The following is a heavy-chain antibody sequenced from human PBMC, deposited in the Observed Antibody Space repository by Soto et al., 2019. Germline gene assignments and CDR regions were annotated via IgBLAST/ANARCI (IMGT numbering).Heavy chain of an antibody. J-gene: IGHJ4*02. Sequence: EVQLVESGGGLVKPWGSLRLSCAASGFTFSSYSMNWVRQAPGKGLEWVSSISSSSSYIYYADSVKGRFTISRDNAKNSLYLQMNSLRAEDTAVYYCARSLNWGGGYYFDYWGQGTLVTVSS. V-gene: IGHV3-21*01. CDR2: ISSSSSYI. D-gene: IGHD7-27*01. CDR1: GFTFSSYS. CDR3: ARSLNWGGGYYFDY.